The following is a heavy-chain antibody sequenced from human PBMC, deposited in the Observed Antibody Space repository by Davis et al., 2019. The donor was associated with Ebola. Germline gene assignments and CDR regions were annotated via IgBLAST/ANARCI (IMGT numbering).Heavy chain of an antibody. CDR2: IYYSGST. CDR1: GGSISSSSYY. V-gene: IGHV4-39*01. Sequence: GSLRLSCTVSGGSISSSSYYWGWIRQPPGKGLEWIGSIYYSGSTYYNPSLKSRVTISVDTSKNQFSLKLSSVTAADTAVYYCARGVLRFLEYGMDVWGQGTTVTVSS. D-gene: IGHD3-3*01. CDR3: ARGVLRFLEYGMDV. J-gene: IGHJ6*02.